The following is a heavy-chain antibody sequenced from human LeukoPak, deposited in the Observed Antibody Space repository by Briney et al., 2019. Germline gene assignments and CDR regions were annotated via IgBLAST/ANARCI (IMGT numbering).Heavy chain of an antibody. J-gene: IGHJ5*02. Sequence: PSETLSLTCTVSGGSISSSSYYWGWIRQHPGKGLEWIGYIYYSGSTYYNPSLKSRVTISVDTSKNQFSLKLSSVTAADTAVYYCARVEIGWFDPWGQGTLVTVSS. CDR2: IYYSGST. V-gene: IGHV4-31*03. CDR1: GGSISSSSYY. CDR3: ARVEIGWFDP.